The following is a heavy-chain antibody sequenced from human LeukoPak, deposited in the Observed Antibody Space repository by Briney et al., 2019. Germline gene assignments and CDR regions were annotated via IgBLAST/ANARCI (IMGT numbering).Heavy chain of an antibody. Sequence: KSSETLTLTCTVSGGSISSYYWIWIRQPPGKGREWIGYFYYSGSTNYNPSLTSRITISVDTSKNQFSLNLSSVTAADTAVYYCSRGLLDGYTHPAAFDIWGQGTMVTGSS. CDR3: SRGLLDGYTHPAAFDI. CDR1: GGSISSYY. J-gene: IGHJ3*02. V-gene: IGHV4-59*01. D-gene: IGHD5-24*01. CDR2: FYYSGST.